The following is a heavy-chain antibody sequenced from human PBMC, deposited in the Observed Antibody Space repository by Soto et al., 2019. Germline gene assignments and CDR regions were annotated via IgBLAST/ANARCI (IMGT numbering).Heavy chain of an antibody. J-gene: IGHJ3*01. CDR2: IYYSGST. CDR3: ARVPSPRAAAIDDAFDV. D-gene: IGHD2-2*01. Sequence: PSETLSLTCTVSGGSISSSSYYWGWIRQPPGKGLEWIGNIYYSGSTNYNPSLKSRVTISVDTSKNQFSLKLSSVTAADTAVYYCARVPSPRAAAIDDAFDVWGQGTMVTVSS. CDR1: GGSISSSSYY. V-gene: IGHV4-39*07.